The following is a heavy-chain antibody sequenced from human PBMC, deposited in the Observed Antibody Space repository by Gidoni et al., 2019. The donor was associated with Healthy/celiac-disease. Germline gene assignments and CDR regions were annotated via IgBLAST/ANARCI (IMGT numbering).Heavy chain of an antibody. V-gene: IGHV3-21*01. CDR2: ISSSSSYI. J-gene: IGHJ2*01. Sequence: EVQLVESGGGLVKPGGSLRLSCAASGFPFSSYSMNWVRQAPGKGLEWVSSISSSSSYIYYADSVKGRFTISRDNAKNSLYLQMNSLRAEDTAVYYCAGLGGYGDYDWYFDLWGRGTLVTVSS. D-gene: IGHD4-17*01. CDR3: AGLGGYGDYDWYFDL. CDR1: GFPFSSYS.